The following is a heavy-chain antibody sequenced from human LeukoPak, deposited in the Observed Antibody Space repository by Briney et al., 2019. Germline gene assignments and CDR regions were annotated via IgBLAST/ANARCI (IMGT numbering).Heavy chain of an antibody. Sequence: ASVKVSCKASGYTFTSYGISWVRQAPGQGLEWMGWISAYNGNTNYAQKLQGRVTMTTDTSTSTAYMELRSPRSDDTAVYYCARVDYDFWSGYLQPPDYWGQGTLVTVSS. CDR1: GYTFTSYG. CDR2: ISAYNGNT. D-gene: IGHD3-3*01. CDR3: ARVDYDFWSGYLQPPDY. J-gene: IGHJ4*02. V-gene: IGHV1-18*01.